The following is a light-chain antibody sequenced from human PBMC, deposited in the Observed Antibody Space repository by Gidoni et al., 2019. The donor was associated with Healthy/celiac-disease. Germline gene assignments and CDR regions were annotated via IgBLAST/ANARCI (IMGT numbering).Light chain of an antibody. Sequence: SYELTQPPPVSVSPGQTASITCSGDKLGDKYACWYQQKPGQSPVLVIYQDSQRPSGIPERFSGSNSGNTATLTISGTHAMDEADYYCQAWDSSTVVFGGGTKLTVL. CDR2: QDS. V-gene: IGLV3-1*01. J-gene: IGLJ2*01. CDR1: KLGDKY. CDR3: QAWDSSTVV.